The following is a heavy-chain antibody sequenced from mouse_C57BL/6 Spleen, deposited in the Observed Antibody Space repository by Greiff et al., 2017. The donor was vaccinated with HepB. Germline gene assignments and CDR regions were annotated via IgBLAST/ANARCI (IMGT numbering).Heavy chain of an antibody. J-gene: IGHJ2*01. V-gene: IGHV5-9*01. D-gene: IGHD1-1*01. Sequence: EVKVVESGGGLVKPGGSLKLSCAASGFTFSSYTMSWVRQTPEKRLEWVATISGGGGNTYYPDSVKGRFTISRDNAKNTLYLQMSSLRSEDTALYYCARHYYGSSYDYWGHGTTLTVSS. CDR3: ARHYYGSSYDY. CDR1: GFTFSSYT. CDR2: ISGGGGNT.